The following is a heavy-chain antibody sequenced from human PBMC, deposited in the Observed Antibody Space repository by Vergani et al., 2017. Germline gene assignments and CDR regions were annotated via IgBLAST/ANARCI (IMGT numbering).Heavy chain of an antibody. CDR3: AKDNVPGYYDSSGYCDY. CDR2: ISWNSVDI. Sequence: EVQMVESGGGLVKPGGSLRLSCAASGFTFENYAMHWVRQAPGKGLEWVSGISWNSVDIGYADSVKGRFTISRDNSKNTMFLQMNNLRAEDTAVYYCAKDNVPGYYDSSGYCDYWGQGTLVTVSS. D-gene: IGHD3-22*01. CDR1: GFTFENYA. J-gene: IGHJ4*02. V-gene: IGHV3-9*01.